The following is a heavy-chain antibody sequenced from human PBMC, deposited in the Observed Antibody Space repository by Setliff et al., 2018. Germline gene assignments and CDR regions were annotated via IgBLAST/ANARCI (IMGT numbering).Heavy chain of an antibody. CDR1: GNRFTDHN. Sequence: ASVKVSCKASGNRFTDHNLHWVRQAPGQGLEWMGWINPDSGDTHSAQKFQGRVTMTRDTSINTAYMGLGSLTSDDTAVYYCARDRRRVFGDYVNNLDYWGQGTLVTVSS. V-gene: IGHV1-2*02. CDR3: ARDRRRVFGDYVNNLDY. J-gene: IGHJ4*02. D-gene: IGHD3-10*02. CDR2: INPDSGDT.